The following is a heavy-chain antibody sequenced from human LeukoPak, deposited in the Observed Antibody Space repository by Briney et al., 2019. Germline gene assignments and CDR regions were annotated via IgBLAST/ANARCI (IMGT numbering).Heavy chain of an antibody. D-gene: IGHD6-13*01. CDR1: GGSISSSSYY. CDR3: ARRNLSSYQFDY. J-gene: IGHJ4*02. V-gene: IGHV4-39*01. Sequence: SETLSLTCTVSGGSISSSSYYWGWIRQPPGKGLEWIGSIYYSGSTYYNPSLKSRVTISVDTSKNQFPLKLSSVTAADTAVYYCARRNLSSYQFDYWGQGTLVTVSS. CDR2: IYYSGST.